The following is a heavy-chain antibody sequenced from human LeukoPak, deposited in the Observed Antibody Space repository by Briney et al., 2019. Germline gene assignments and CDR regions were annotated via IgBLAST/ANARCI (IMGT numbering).Heavy chain of an antibody. CDR2: IYSGGST. CDR3: ARETVLLWFGESGQGMDV. CDR1: GFTVSSNH. D-gene: IGHD3-10*01. Sequence: GGSQRLSCAASGFTVSSNHMSWVRQGPGKGLEWVSVIYSGGSTYYADSVKGRFTISRDNAKNSLYLQMNSLRDEDTAVYYCARETVLLWFGESGQGMDVWGQGTTVTVSS. J-gene: IGHJ6*02. V-gene: IGHV3-53*01.